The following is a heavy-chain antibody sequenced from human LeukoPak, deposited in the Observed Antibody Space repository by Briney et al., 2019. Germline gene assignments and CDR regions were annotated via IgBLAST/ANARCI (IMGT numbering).Heavy chain of an antibody. Sequence: PSETLSLTCAVSGGSISSGGYSWSWIRQPPGKGLEWIGYIYHSGSTYYNPSLKSRVTISVDRSKNQFSLKLSSVTAADTAVYYCAGARLDYYGSGATFDYWGQGTLVTVSS. J-gene: IGHJ4*02. V-gene: IGHV4-30-2*01. CDR3: AGARLDYYGSGATFDY. CDR1: GGSISSGGYS. D-gene: IGHD3-10*01. CDR2: IYHSGST.